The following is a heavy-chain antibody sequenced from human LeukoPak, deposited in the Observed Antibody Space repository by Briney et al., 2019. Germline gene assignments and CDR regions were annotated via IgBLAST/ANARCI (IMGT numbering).Heavy chain of an antibody. J-gene: IGHJ4*02. Sequence: GASVKVSCKASGGTFSSYTISWVRQAPGQGLEWMGRITPILGIANYAQKFQGRVTITADKSTSTAYMELSSLRSEDTAVYYCAGGYYDSSGYCPFWGQGTLVTVSS. CDR1: GGTFSSYT. D-gene: IGHD3-22*01. V-gene: IGHV1-69*02. CDR2: ITPILGIA. CDR3: AGGYYDSSGYCPF.